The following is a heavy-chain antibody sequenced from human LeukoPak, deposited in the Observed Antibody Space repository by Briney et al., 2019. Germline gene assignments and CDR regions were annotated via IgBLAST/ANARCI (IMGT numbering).Heavy chain of an antibody. D-gene: IGHD5-18*01. CDR1: GGSFSGYY. CDR3: ARGPDTAMVTS. V-gene: IGHV4-34*01. CDR2: INHSGST. Sequence: PSETLSLTCAVYGGSFSGYYWSWIRQPPGKGLEWIGEINHSGSTNYNPSLKSRVTISVDTSKNQFSLKLSSVTAADTAVYYCARGPDTAMVTSWGQGTLVTVSS. J-gene: IGHJ4*02.